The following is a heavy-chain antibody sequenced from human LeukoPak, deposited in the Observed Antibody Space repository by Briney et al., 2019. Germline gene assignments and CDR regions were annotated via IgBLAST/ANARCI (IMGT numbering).Heavy chain of an antibody. Sequence: SETLSLTCTVSGGSISSYYWSWIRQPAGKGLEWIGRIYTSGSTNYNPSLKSRVTISVDTSKNQFSLKLSSVTAADTAVYYCARGLYSSSWYVGLFDPWGQGTLVTVSS. V-gene: IGHV4-4*07. CDR1: GGSISSYY. CDR2: IYTSGST. D-gene: IGHD6-13*01. CDR3: ARGLYSSSWYVGLFDP. J-gene: IGHJ5*02.